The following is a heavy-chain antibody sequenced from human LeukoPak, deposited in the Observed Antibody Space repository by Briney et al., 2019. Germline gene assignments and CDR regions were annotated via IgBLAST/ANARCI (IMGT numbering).Heavy chain of an antibody. V-gene: IGHV3-30*02. CDR3: AKFGEIAARPGAFDI. Sequence: GGSLKLSCAASGFTFSSYGMHWVRQAPGKGLEWVAFIRYDGSNKYYADSVKGRFTISRDNSKNTLYLQMNSLRAEDTAVYYCAKFGEIAARPGAFDIWGQGTMVTVSS. CDR1: GFTFSSYG. J-gene: IGHJ3*02. CDR2: IRYDGSNK. D-gene: IGHD6-13*01.